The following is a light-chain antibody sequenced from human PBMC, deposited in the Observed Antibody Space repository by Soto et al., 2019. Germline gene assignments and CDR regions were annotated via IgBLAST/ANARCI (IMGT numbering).Light chain of an antibody. CDR1: QSVRDN. V-gene: IGKV3-15*01. J-gene: IGKJ1*01. Sequence: EIVMTQSPATLSVSPGERATLSCRASQSVRDNLAWYQQTPGQAPRLLIYGASTRATDIPARFSGSGSGTEFTFTISSLQPEDFVVYYCQQYNYWPRTFGQGTKVDIK. CDR3: QQYNYWPRT. CDR2: GAS.